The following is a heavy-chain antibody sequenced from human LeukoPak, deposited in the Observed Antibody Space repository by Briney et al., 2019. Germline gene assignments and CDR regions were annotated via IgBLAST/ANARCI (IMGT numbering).Heavy chain of an antibody. CDR3: ARSYGDYYFDY. D-gene: IGHD4-17*01. J-gene: IGHJ4*02. V-gene: IGHV5-51*01. CDR2: IYPGDSDT. CDR1: GYSFTSYW. Sequence: GESLKISCKGSGYSFTSYWIGWVRQMPGKGLEWMGIIYPGDSDTRYSPSFQGQVTISADKSISPAYLQWRSLKASDTALYYCARSYGDYYFDYWGQGTLVTVSS.